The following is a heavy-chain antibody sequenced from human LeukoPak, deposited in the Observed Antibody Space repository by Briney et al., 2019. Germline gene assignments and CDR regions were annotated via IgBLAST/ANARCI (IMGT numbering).Heavy chain of an antibody. J-gene: IGHJ4*02. CDR1: GGSFSGYY. CDR2: INRSGST. V-gene: IGHV4-34*01. Sequence: SETLSLTCAVYGGSFSGYYWSWIRQPPGKGMEQIRAINRSGSTNYNPSLKSRVTISVDTSKNQFSLKLSSVTAADTAVYYCARLHALRFLEWLPKHYFDYWGQGTLVTVSS. CDR3: ARLHALRFLEWLPKHYFDY. D-gene: IGHD3-3*01.